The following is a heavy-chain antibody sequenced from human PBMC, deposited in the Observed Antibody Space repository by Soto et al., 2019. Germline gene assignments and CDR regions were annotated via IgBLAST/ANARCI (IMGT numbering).Heavy chain of an antibody. J-gene: IGHJ5*02. CDR3: ARDLRARYCSGGSCPRVWSDP. D-gene: IGHD2-15*01. CDR2: IYYSGST. Sequence: QVQLQESGPGLVKPSQTLSLTCTVSGGSISSGGYYWSWIRQHPGKGLEWIGYIYYSGSTYYNPSLKSRVTISVDTSKNQFSLKLSSVTAADTAVYYCARDLRARYCSGGSCPRVWSDPWGQGTLVTVSS. CDR1: GGSISSGGYY. V-gene: IGHV4-31*03.